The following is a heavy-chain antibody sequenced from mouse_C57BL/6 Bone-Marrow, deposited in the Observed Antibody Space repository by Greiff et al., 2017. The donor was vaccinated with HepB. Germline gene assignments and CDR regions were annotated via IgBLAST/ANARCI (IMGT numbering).Heavy chain of an antibody. CDR2: IWSGGST. CDR3: ARFNWAFDY. J-gene: IGHJ2*01. V-gene: IGHV2-2*01. CDR1: GFSLTSYG. Sequence: VQLQQSGPGLVQPSQSLSITCTVSGFSLTSYGVHWVRQSPGKGLEWLGVIWSGGSTDYNAAFISRLSISKDNSKCQVFFKMNSLQADDTAIYYCARFNWAFDYWGQGTTLTVSS. D-gene: IGHD4-1*01.